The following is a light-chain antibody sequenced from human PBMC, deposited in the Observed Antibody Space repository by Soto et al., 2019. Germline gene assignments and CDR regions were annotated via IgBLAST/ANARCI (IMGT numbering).Light chain of an antibody. Sequence: QSALTQPPSASGSPGQSVTISCTGASSDVGGYNFVSWYQQHPGKAPKLMIYDVTKRPSGVPDRFSGSKSGNTASLTVSGLQADDEADYYGSSYAGSSVPVAFGGGTQLTVL. CDR1: SSDVGGYNF. CDR2: DVT. CDR3: SSYAGSSVPVA. J-gene: IGLJ2*01. V-gene: IGLV2-8*01.